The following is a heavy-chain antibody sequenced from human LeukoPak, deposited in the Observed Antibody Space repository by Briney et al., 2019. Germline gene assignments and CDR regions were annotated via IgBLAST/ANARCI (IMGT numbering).Heavy chain of an antibody. J-gene: IGHJ5*02. V-gene: IGHV4-39*01. CDR1: GGSISSSSYY. D-gene: IGHD6-19*01. CDR3: ARPYSSGWYLWFDP. CDR2: IYYSGST. Sequence: SETLSLTCTVSGGSISSSSYYWGWIRQPPGKGLEWIGSIYYSGSTYYNPSLKSRVTISVDTSKNQFSLKLSSVTAADTAVYYCARPYSSGWYLWFDPWGQGTLVTVSS.